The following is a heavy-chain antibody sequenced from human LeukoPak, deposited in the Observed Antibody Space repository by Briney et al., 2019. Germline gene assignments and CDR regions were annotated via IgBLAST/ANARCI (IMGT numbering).Heavy chain of an antibody. D-gene: IGHD3-10*01. CDR1: GGSIITTNW. CDR2: VHLNGAT. Sequence: SGTLSLTCGVSGGSIITTNWWSWVRQPPGKGLEWIGEVHLNGATNYNPSLKSRVAISVDTSKNQFSLKLSSVTAADTAVYYCARGNHYYGSGSYYYYYYYGMDVWGQGTTVTVSS. V-gene: IGHV4-4*02. CDR3: ARGNHYYGSGSYYYYYYYGMDV. J-gene: IGHJ6*02.